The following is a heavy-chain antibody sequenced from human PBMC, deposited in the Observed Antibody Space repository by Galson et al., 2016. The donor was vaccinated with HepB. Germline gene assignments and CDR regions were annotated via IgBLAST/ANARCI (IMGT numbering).Heavy chain of an antibody. CDR1: GLTFSDHY. D-gene: IGHD3-10*01. Sequence: SLRLSCAASGLTFSDHYMDWVRQAPGKGLEWVAVVWFDESNKYYADSVKGRFTISRDNSKDTVYLYMNSLRAEDTAVFYCARDPGRDDGMDVWGQGTTVTVSS. V-gene: IGHV3-33*08. CDR2: VWFDESNK. J-gene: IGHJ6*02. CDR3: ARDPGRDDGMDV.